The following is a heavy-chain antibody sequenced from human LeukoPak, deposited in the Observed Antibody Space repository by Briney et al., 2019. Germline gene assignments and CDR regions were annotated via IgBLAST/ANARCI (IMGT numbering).Heavy chain of an antibody. V-gene: IGHV3-64*01. CDR2: ISSDGGST. D-gene: IGHD6-6*01. CDR1: GFTFSSYA. Sequence: PGGSLRLSCAASGFTFSSYAMHWVRQAPGKGLGYVSAISSDGGSTYYANSVKGRFTISRDNSKNTLYLQMGSLRAEDMAVYYCAAARPGGWFDPWGQGTLVTVSS. CDR3: AAARPGGWFDP. J-gene: IGHJ5*02.